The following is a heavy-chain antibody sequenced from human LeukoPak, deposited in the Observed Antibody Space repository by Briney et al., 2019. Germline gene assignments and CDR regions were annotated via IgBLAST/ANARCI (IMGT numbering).Heavy chain of an antibody. V-gene: IGHV4-59*01. D-gene: IGHD2-15*01. J-gene: IGHJ4*02. CDR2: MYYSGNI. CDR1: RGSISSYY. CDR3: ARDSGYCSGGSCPLKF. Sequence: SETLSLTCTVSRGSISSYYWNWIRQPPGKGLEWLGYMYYSGNINYNPSLKSRVTISIDTSKSQFSLKLTSVTAADTAVYYCARDSGYCSGGSCPLKFWGQGTPVTVSS.